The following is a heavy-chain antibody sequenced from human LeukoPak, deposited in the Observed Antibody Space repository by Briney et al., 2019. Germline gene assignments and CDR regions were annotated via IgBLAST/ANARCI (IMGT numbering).Heavy chain of an antibody. J-gene: IGHJ4*02. Sequence: GGSLRLSCAASGFTFSSYWMTWVRQAPGKGLEWVSAIGSSGVSTFYGDSVKGRFTISRDNSKNTLHLQMNSLRAEDTAVYYCARILAPRSAFDYWGQGTLVAVSS. CDR1: GFTFSSYW. V-gene: IGHV3-23*01. CDR2: IGSSGVST. D-gene: IGHD1-26*01. CDR3: ARILAPRSAFDY.